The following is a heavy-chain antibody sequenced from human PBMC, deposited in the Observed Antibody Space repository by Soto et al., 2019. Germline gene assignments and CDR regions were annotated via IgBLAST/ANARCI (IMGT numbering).Heavy chain of an antibody. Sequence: PSETLSLTCAVSGGSISSGGYSWSWIRQPPGKGLEWIGYIYHSGSTYYNPSLKSRVTIPVDRSKNQFSLKLNSVTAADTAVYYCARAPRGNYGYPSYFDYWGQGTLVTVSS. V-gene: IGHV4-30-2*01. J-gene: IGHJ4*02. CDR2: IYHSGST. CDR3: ARAPRGNYGYPSYFDY. CDR1: GGSISSGGYS. D-gene: IGHD3-10*01.